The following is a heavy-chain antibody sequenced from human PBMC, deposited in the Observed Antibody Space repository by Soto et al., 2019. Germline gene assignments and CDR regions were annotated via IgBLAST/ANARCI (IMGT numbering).Heavy chain of an antibody. J-gene: IGHJ3*02. CDR1: GFTFSSYW. CDR3: ARGVRGAYGLDI. CDR2: IYTDGSRT. D-gene: IGHD3-10*01. Sequence: EVQLVESGGGLVQRGGSLRLSCAASGFTFSSYWMHWVRQVPGKGLVWVSRIYTDGSRTNYADSVKGRFTISRDNAKNTRYLEMNSLRVEETAVYYCARGVRGAYGLDIWVKGTMVTVSS. V-gene: IGHV3-74*01.